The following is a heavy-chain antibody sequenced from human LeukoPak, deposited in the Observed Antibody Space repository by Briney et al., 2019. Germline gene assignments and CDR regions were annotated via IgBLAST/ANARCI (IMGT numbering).Heavy chain of an antibody. D-gene: IGHD6-13*01. V-gene: IGHV4-59*01. Sequence: PSETLSLTCTVSGGSISTYYWSWIRQPPGKGLEWIGYTYYSGSTNYNPSLKSRVTISIDTSKNQFSLKLNSVTAADTAVYYCARVHSSSQDYWGQGTLVTVSS. CDR3: ARVHSSSQDY. CDR1: GGSISTYY. CDR2: TYYSGST. J-gene: IGHJ4*02.